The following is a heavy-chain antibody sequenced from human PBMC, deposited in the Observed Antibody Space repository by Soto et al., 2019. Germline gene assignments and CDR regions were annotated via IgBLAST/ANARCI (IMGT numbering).Heavy chain of an antibody. V-gene: IGHV3-23*01. CDR2: ISGSGGST. D-gene: IGHD1-26*01. J-gene: IGHJ4*02. Sequence: EVQLLESGGGLVQPGGSLRLSCAASGFTFSSYAMRWVRQAPVKGLEWVSAISGSGGSTYYADSVKGRFTISRDNSKNTRYLQMNSLRAEDTAGYYCARRGSGSYYDYWGQGTLVTVSS. CDR3: ARRGSGSYYDY. CDR1: GFTFSSYA.